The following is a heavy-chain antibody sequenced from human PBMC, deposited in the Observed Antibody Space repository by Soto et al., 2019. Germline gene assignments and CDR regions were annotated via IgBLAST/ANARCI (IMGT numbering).Heavy chain of an antibody. CDR2: ISHSGIT. CDR3: ARRHSTSWIACDS. Sequence: SETLSLTCAVSGSSISSGSFWVWIRQPPGKGLEWIGTISHSGITYYNPSLKSRLTISIDTSKKQFSLKLSSVTAADTAVYYCARRHSTSWIACDSWGQGTLVTVSS. CDR1: GSSISSGSF. J-gene: IGHJ4*02. D-gene: IGHD6-13*01. V-gene: IGHV4-38-2*01.